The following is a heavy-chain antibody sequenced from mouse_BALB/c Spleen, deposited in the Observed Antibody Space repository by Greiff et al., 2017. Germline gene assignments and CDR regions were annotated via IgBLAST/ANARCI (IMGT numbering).Heavy chain of an antibody. D-gene: IGHD2-2*01. CDR3: ARAYGYGDGFAY. CDR2: IWGDGST. J-gene: IGHJ3*01. V-gene: IGHV2-6-7*01. CDR1: GFSLTSYG. Sequence: QVQLKESGPGLVAPSQSLSITCTVSGFSLTSYGVHWVRQPPGKGLEWLGMIWGDGSTDYNSALKSRLSISKDNSKSQVFLKMNSLQTDDTARYYCARAYGYGDGFAYWGQGTLVTVSA.